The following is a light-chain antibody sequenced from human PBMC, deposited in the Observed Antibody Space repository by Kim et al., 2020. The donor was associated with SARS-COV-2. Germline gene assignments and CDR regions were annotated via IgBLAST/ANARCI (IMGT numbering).Light chain of an antibody. CDR3: QQYGSSSVT. J-gene: IGKJ3*01. V-gene: IGKV3-20*01. CDR1: QNVNYY. CDR2: GAS. Sequence: EVVLTQSPGTLSLSPGESATLSCRASQNVNYYLGWYQQKAGQAPRLLIYGASHRETGIPDRFSASGSGTDFTLTISRLEPEDFAVYYCQQYGSSSVTFGRGTKVDIK.